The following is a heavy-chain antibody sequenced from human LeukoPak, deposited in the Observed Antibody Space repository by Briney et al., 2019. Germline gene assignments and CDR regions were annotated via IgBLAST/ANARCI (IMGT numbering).Heavy chain of an antibody. CDR1: GFTLRSYT. CDR2: IGISSNKI. V-gene: IGHV3-21*01. CDR3: ARDRGSITMVRGVNYY. D-gene: IGHD3-10*01. J-gene: IGHJ4*02. Sequence: GGSLRLSCAASGFTLRSYTMNWVRQAPGKGLEWVSSIGISSNKIYYADSVKGRFIISRDNAKNSVYLQMNSLRAEDTAVYYCARDRGSITMVRGVNYYWGQGTLVTVSS.